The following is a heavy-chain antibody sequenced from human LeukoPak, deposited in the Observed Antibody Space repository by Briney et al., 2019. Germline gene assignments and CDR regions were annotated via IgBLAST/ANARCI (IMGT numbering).Heavy chain of an antibody. CDR1: GGSISSSSYY. D-gene: IGHD6-19*01. CDR3: ASHYSSGWYGFDY. Sequence: PSETLSLTCTVSGGSISSSSYYWGWIRQPPGKGLEWIGSIYYSGSTNYNPSLKSRVTISVDTSKNQFSLKLSSVTAADTAVYYCASHYSSGWYGFDYWGQGTLVTVSS. V-gene: IGHV4-39*07. CDR2: IYYSGST. J-gene: IGHJ4*02.